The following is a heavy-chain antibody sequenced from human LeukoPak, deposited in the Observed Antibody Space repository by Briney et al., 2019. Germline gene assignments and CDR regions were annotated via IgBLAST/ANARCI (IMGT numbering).Heavy chain of an antibody. D-gene: IGHD5-18*01. J-gene: IGHJ6*02. CDR1: GYIFIDFD. Sequence: GASVKVSCKAAGYIFIDFDINWVRQATGQGLEWMGWMTPKSGYTAYAQKLQGRVTMTKNNSINTAYMELSSLRSEDSAVYCCVRGCGNTYPCVMGVWGQGTTVTVSS. V-gene: IGHV1-8*02. CDR2: MTPKSGYT. CDR3: VRGCGNTYPCVMGV.